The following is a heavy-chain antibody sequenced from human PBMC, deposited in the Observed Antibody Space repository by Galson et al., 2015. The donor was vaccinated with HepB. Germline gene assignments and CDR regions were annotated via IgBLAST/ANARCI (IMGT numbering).Heavy chain of an antibody. CDR1: GYTFTGYY. D-gene: IGHD6-13*01. J-gene: IGHJ5*02. V-gene: IGHV1-2*06. Sequence: SVKVSCKASGYTFTGYYMHWVRQAPGQGLEWMGRINPNSGGTNYAQKFQGRVTMTRDTSISTAYMELSRLRSDDTAVYYCARVPRIAAAGNWFDPWGQGTLVTVSS. CDR2: INPNSGGT. CDR3: ARVPRIAAAGNWFDP.